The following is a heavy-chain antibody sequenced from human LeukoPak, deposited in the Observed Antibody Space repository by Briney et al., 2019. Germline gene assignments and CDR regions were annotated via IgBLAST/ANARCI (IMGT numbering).Heavy chain of an antibody. J-gene: IGHJ6*02. V-gene: IGHV1-69*13. Sequence: SVKVSCKASGGTFSSYAISWVRQAPGQGLEWMGGIIPIFGTANYAQKFQGRVTITADESTSTAYMELSSLRSEDTAVYYCARGVPVEMATIYNYGMDVWGRGTTVTVSS. CDR1: GGTFSSYA. CDR3: ARGVPVEMATIYNYGMDV. CDR2: IIPIFGTA. D-gene: IGHD5-24*01.